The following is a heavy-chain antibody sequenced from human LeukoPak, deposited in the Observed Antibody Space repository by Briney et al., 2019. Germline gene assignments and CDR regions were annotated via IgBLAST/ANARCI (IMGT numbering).Heavy chain of an antibody. V-gene: IGHV1-8*03. CDR3: ARTHGYYYYYYMDV. CDR1: GYTFTSYD. Sequence: ASVKVSCKASGYTFTSYDINWVRQATGQGLEWMGWMNPNSGNTGYAQKFQGRVTITRNTSISTAYMELSSLRSEDTAVYYCARTHGYYYYYYMDVWGKRTTVTVSS. D-gene: IGHD5-24*01. CDR2: MNPNSGNT. J-gene: IGHJ6*03.